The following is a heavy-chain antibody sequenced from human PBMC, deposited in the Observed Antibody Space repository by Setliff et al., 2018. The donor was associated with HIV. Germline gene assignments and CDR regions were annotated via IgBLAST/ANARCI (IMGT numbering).Heavy chain of an antibody. J-gene: IGHJ4*01. Sequence: SETLSLTCTVSGASISSGSYYWSWIRQPAGKGLDWIGHIYTSGASNYNPSLKSRLTISMDASKNQFSLRLNSLTAADTALYYCASDITFSWYYHWGQGTLVTVSS. CDR3: ASDITFSWYYH. CDR2: IYTSGAS. V-gene: IGHV4-61*09. CDR1: GASISSGSYY. D-gene: IGHD6-13*01.